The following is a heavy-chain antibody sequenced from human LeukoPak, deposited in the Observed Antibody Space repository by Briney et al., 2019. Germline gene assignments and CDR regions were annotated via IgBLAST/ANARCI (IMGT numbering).Heavy chain of an antibody. CDR3: ARGQLVLDY. CDR2: IWYDGSNK. V-gene: IGHV3-33*01. CDR1: GFTFSSYG. J-gene: IGHJ4*02. Sequence: PGRSLRLSCAASGFTFSSYGMHWVRQAPGKGLERVAVIWYDGSNKYYADSVKGRFTISRDNSKNTLYLQMNSLRAEDTAVYYCARGQLVLDYWGQGTLVTVSS. D-gene: IGHD1-1*01.